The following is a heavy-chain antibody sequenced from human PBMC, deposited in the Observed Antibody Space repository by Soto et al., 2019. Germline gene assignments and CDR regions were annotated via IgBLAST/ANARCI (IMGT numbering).Heavy chain of an antibody. J-gene: IGHJ6*02. CDR1: GDSVSSNSAA. CDR2: TYYRSKWYN. V-gene: IGHV6-1*01. CDR3: TRARSSSWDYFYGMDV. D-gene: IGHD6-13*01. Sequence: PSQTLSLTCAISGDSVSSNSAAWNCIRQSPSRGLEWLGRTYYRSKWYNDYTVSVKSRITINPDTSKNQFSLQLSSATPEDTAVYYCTRARSSSWDYFYGMDVWGQGTTVTVSS.